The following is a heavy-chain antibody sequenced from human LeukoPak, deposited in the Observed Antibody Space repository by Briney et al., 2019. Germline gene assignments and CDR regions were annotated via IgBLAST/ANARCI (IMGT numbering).Heavy chain of an antibody. CDR1: GGSVSSGSYY. D-gene: IGHD3-3*01. CDR3: ARVASGYDVFDI. CDR2: IYYSGST. J-gene: IGHJ3*02. V-gene: IGHV4-61*01. Sequence: RASETLSLTRTASGGSVSSGSYYWSWTRQPPGKGLEWVGYIYYSGSTNYNPSLKSRVTISVDTSKNQFSLKLSSVTAADTAVFYCARVASGYDVFDIWGQGTMVTVSS.